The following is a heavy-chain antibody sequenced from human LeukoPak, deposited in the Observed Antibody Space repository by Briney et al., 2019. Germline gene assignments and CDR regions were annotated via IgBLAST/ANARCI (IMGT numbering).Heavy chain of an antibody. V-gene: IGHV4-61*02. J-gene: IGHJ4*02. CDR3: ARGDPEEDYTFDY. CDR2: IYTSGST. D-gene: IGHD4-11*01. Sequence: SQTLSLTCTVSGGSISSGSYYWSWIRQPAGKGLEWIGRIYTSGSTNYNPSLKSRVTISVDTSKNQFSLKLSSVTAPDTAVYYCARGDPEEDYTFDYWGQGTLVTVSS. CDR1: GGSISSGSYY.